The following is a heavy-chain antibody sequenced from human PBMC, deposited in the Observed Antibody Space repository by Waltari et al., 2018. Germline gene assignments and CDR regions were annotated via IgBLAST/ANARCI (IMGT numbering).Heavy chain of an antibody. D-gene: IGHD1-20*01. CDR2: IYWTDEE. CDR3: AHYKARDAFDI. CDR1: GFSIATGGEA. V-gene: IGHV2-5*01. Sequence: QITLKESGPTLVKPTQTLTLTCTFFGFSIATGGEAVVWIRQPPGKALEWLAIIYWTDEERYSPSLRSRLTITKDTSRNQVVLTVTNMDPVDTATYFCAHYKARDAFDIWGPGTMVTISS. J-gene: IGHJ3*02.